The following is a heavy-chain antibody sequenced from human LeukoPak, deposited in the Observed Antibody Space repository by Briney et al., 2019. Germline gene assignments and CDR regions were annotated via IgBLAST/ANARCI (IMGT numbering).Heavy chain of an antibody. CDR3: AKDLGNYGDPAFYFDY. CDR2: FTGGDGSA. V-gene: IGHV3-23*01. J-gene: IGHJ4*02. CDR1: GFTFRNSA. D-gene: IGHD4-17*01. Sequence: GGSLRLSCAASGFTFRNSAMSWVRQAPGKGLEWVSTFTGGDGSAYYADSVKGRFTISRDNSKNTLYLQMNSLRAEDTAVYFCAKDLGNYGDPAFYFDYWGQGTLVTVSS.